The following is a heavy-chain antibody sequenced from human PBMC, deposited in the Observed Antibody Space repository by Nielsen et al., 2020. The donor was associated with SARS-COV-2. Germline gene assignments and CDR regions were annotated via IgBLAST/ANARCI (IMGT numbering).Heavy chain of an antibody. V-gene: IGHV3-7*01. J-gene: IGHJ4*02. CDR2: IKQDGSEK. Sequence: GESLKISCAASGFTFSSYGMHWVRQAPGKGLEWVANIKQDGSEKYYVDSVKGRFTISRDNAKNSLYLQMNSLRAEDTAVYYCARDGDYYDSSGFDYWGQGTLVTVSS. CDR1: GFTFSSYG. D-gene: IGHD3-22*01. CDR3: ARDGDYYDSSGFDY.